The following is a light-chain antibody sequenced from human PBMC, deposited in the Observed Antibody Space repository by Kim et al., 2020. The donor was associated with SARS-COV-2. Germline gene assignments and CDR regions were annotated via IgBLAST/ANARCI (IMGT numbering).Light chain of an antibody. CDR1: TGAVTSAFY. J-gene: IGLJ3*02. CDR2: SIS. Sequence: QAVVTQEPSLTVSPGGTVTLTCASSTGAVTSAFYPNWIQQKPGRPPRALIYSISDRHSDTPAHFSGSLLGGKAALTLTDVQPDDEADYYCLLYYGGAQPWVFGGGTQLTVL. V-gene: IGLV7-43*01. CDR3: LLYYGGAQPWV.